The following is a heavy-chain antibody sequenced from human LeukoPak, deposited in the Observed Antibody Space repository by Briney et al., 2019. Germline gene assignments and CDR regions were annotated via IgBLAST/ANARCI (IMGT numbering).Heavy chain of an antibody. Sequence: GGSLRLSCAASGFTVNSNYMIWVRQAPGKGLEWVSLIHIGGSTYYAESVKGRFTISRDNSQNTVFLQMNGLTAEDTAVYYCASRGQGFYSWYFALWGRGTLVTVSS. CDR2: IHIGGST. D-gene: IGHD2/OR15-2a*01. CDR1: GFTVNSNY. J-gene: IGHJ2*01. V-gene: IGHV3-66*01. CDR3: ASRGQGFYSWYFAL.